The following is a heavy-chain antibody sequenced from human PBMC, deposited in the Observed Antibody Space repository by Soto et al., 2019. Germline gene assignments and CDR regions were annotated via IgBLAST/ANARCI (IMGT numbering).Heavy chain of an antibody. CDR3: ARTPDSSSWSPERLAPFDY. V-gene: IGHV3-23*01. J-gene: IGHJ4*02. CDR1: GFTFSSYA. CDR2: ISGSGGST. Sequence: GGSLRLSCAASGFTFSSYAMSWVRQAPGKGLEWVSAISGSGGSTYYADSVKGRFTISRDNSKNTLYLQMNSLRDEDTAVYYCARTPDSSSWSPERLAPFDYWGQGTLVTVSS. D-gene: IGHD6-13*01.